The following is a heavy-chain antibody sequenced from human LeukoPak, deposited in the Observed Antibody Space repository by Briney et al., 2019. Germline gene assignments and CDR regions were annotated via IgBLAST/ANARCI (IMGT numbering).Heavy chain of an antibody. V-gene: IGHV3-74*01. CDR2: INSDGINT. CDR1: GFTFSNYW. Sequence: GGSLRLSCAASGFTFSNYWMHWVRQAPGKGLVWVSRINSDGINTSYADSVKGRFTISRDNAKNTLNLQMNSLRAEDTGVYYCARRVAVADNYFDYWGQGTLVTVSS. CDR3: ARRVAVADNYFDY. J-gene: IGHJ4*02. D-gene: IGHD6-19*01.